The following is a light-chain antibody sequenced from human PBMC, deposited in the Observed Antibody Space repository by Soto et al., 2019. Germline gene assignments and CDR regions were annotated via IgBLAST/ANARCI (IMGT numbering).Light chain of an antibody. J-gene: IGLJ3*02. CDR2: SND. CDR1: SSNIGNTY. V-gene: IGLV1-47*02. Sequence: QSVLTQPPSASGTPGQRVIISCSGSSSNIGNTYVNWYQQFPGTAPKLLIFSNDHRPSGVPDRFSGSKSGTSAYLAISGLRSEDEADYYCAAWDDSLRGHWAFGGGTKLTVL. CDR3: AAWDDSLRGHWA.